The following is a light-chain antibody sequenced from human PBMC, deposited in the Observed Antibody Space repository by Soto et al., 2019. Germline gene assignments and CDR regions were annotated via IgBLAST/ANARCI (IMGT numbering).Light chain of an antibody. CDR2: ENN. Sequence: QPVLTQPPSASGTPGQTVTISCSGSSSNIATYSVYWYQQLPGTAPKLLIYENNQRPSGVPDRFSGSKSDTSASLAIAGLGSGDEADYYCAAWDDSLTVLFGGWTKLTVL. V-gene: IGLV1-47*01. CDR3: AAWDDSLTVL. J-gene: IGLJ3*02. CDR1: SSNIATYS.